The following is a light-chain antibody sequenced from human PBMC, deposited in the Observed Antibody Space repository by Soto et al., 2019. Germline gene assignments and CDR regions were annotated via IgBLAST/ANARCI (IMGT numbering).Light chain of an antibody. Sequence: AIRMTQSPSSLSAAVGDRVTITCRASQGIRNDLGWYQQTPGKAPKLLIYAASNLQSGVPSRFSGSGSGTDFTLTISSLQPEDFATYYCLQDYRYPFIFGGGTKVEIQ. CDR1: QGIRND. CDR2: AAS. J-gene: IGKJ4*01. V-gene: IGKV1-6*01. CDR3: LQDYRYPFI.